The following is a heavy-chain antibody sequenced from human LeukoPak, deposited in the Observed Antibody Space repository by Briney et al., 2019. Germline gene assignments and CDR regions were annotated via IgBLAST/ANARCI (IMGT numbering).Heavy chain of an antibody. Sequence: SETLSLTCAVYGGSFSGYYWSWIRQPPGKGLEWIGEINHSGSTNCNPSLKSRVTISVDTSKNQFSLKLSSVTAADTAVYYCARGYLDIVVVVAAGGYFDYWGQGTLVTVSS. CDR2: INHSGST. V-gene: IGHV4-34*01. D-gene: IGHD2-15*01. CDR3: ARGYLDIVVVVAAGGYFDY. J-gene: IGHJ4*02. CDR1: GGSFSGYY.